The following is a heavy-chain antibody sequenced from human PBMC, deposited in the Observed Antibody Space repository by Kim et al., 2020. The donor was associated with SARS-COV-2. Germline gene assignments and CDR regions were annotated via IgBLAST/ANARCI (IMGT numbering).Heavy chain of an antibody. D-gene: IGHD3-22*01. CDR3: ARQGYYDSSGYPGYFDY. Sequence: FQGRVTITADESTSTAYMELSSLRSEDTAVYYCARQGYYDSSGYPGYFDYWGQGTLVTVSS. J-gene: IGHJ4*02. V-gene: IGHV1-69*01.